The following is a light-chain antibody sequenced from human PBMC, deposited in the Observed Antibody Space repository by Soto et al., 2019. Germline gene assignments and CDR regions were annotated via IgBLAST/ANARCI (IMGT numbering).Light chain of an antibody. CDR1: SSDVGAYNY. CDR2: EVT. CDR3: NSYTTLSNRV. V-gene: IGLV2-14*01. Sequence: QSVLTQPASLSGSPGQSITISCTGTSSDVGAYNYVSWYQQHPGKAPKLLIYEVTNRPSGVSNRFSGSKSGNTAPLTISGLQAEDEADYYCNSYTTLSNRVFGTGTKVTVL. J-gene: IGLJ1*01.